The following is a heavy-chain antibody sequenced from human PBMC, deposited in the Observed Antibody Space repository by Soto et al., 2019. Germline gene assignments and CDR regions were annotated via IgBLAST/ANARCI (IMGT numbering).Heavy chain of an antibody. D-gene: IGHD1-26*01. J-gene: IGHJ4*02. CDR1: GYSFASHW. CDR2: IYPGDSDT. V-gene: IGHV5-51*01. CDR3: ARYSGSYWHYLDF. Sequence: PGESLKISCQGSGYSFASHWVALVRQMPEEGLEWIGTIYPGDSDTKYSSAFRGHVTISADTSVSTAYLQWRSLEATDSAIYYCARYSGSYWHYLDFWGQGTLVTVSS.